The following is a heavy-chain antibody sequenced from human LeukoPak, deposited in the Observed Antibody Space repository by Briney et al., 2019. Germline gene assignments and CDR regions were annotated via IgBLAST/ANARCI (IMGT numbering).Heavy chain of an antibody. CDR1: GFTFSSYA. D-gene: IGHD4-23*01. J-gene: IGHJ4*02. CDR2: ISGSGGST. V-gene: IGHV3-23*01. CDR3: AKGQTTVVTGTFDY. Sequence: PGGSLRLPCAASGFTFSSYAMSWVRQAPGKGLEWVSAISGSGGSTYYAVSVKGRFTISRDNSKNTLYLQMNSLRAEDTAVYYCAKGQTTVVTGTFDYWGQGTLVTVSS.